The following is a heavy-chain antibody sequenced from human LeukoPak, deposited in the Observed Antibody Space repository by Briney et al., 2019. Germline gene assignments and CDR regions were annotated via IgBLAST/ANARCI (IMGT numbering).Heavy chain of an antibody. CDR2: INHSGST. V-gene: IGHV4-34*01. CDR3: ARGQRNYYYYYGMDV. J-gene: IGHJ6*02. Sequence: PSETLSLTCTVSGGSISSYYWSWIRQPPGKGLEWIGEINHSGSTNYNPSLKSRVTISVDTSKNQFSLKLSSVTAADTAVYYCARGQRNYYYYYGMDVWGQGTTVTVSS. CDR1: GGSISSYY.